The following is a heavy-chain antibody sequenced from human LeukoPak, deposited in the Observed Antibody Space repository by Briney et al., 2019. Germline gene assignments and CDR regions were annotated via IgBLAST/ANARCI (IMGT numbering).Heavy chain of an antibody. J-gene: IGHJ4*02. CDR3: ATQTGSGLFILP. CDR2: INHSGST. Sequence: SETLSLTGAVYGGSFSGYYWSWIRQPPGKGLEWIGEINHSGSTNYNPSLKSRVTISVDTSKNQFSLRLTSVTAADTAVYYCATQTGSGLFILPGGQGTLVTVSS. D-gene: IGHD3/OR15-3a*01. CDR1: GGSFSGYY. V-gene: IGHV4-34*01.